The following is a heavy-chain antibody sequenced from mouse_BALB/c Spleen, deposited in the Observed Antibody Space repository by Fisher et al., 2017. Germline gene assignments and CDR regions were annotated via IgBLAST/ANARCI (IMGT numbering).Heavy chain of an antibody. D-gene: IGHD2-12*01. CDR3: ARRTFYTLAMDY. J-gene: IGHJ4*01. V-gene: IGHV5-6-5*01. Sequence: RFTISRDNARNILYLQMSSLRSEDTAMYYCARRTFYTLAMDYWGQGTSVTVSS.